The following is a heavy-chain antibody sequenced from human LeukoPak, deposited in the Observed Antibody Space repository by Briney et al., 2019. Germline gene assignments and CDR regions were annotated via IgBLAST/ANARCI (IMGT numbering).Heavy chain of an antibody. J-gene: IGHJ6*03. V-gene: IGHV4-38-2*01. CDR1: GYSISSGYY. CDR2: IYHSGST. CDR3: ARLHYYYYYMDV. Sequence: SETLSLTCAVSGYSISSGYYWGWIRQPPGKGLEWIGSIYHSGSTYYNPSLKSRVTISVDTSKNQFSLKLSSVTAADTAVYYCARLHYYYYYMDVWVKGTTVTVSS.